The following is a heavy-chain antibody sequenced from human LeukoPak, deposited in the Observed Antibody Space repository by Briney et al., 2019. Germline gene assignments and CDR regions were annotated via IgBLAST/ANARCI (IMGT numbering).Heavy chain of an antibody. CDR2: ISVYNGNT. D-gene: IGHD6-13*01. J-gene: IGHJ4*02. V-gene: IGHV1-18*01. CDR3: ARDDPYTAAAGADY. Sequence: ASVKVSCKVSGYTITSYGISWVRQAPGQGLEWMGWISVYNGNTNYAQKVQGRVTMTTDPSTTTAYMELRSLRSDDTAVYYCARDDPYTAAAGADYWGQGTLVTVSS. CDR1: GYTITSYG.